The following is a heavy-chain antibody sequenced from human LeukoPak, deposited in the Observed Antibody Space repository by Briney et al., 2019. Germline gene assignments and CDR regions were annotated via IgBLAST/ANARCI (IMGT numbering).Heavy chain of an antibody. V-gene: IGHV3-48*02. CDR3: AIDYGDYVDYFDY. CDR1: GFRFSDHY. Sequence: GGSLRLSCAGSGFRFSDHYVDWVRQSPGKGLEWVSYISSSSSTIYYADSVKGRFTISRDNAKNSLYLQMNSLRDEDTAVYYCAIDYGDYVDYFDYWGQGTLVTVSS. CDR2: ISSSSSTI. D-gene: IGHD4-17*01. J-gene: IGHJ4*02.